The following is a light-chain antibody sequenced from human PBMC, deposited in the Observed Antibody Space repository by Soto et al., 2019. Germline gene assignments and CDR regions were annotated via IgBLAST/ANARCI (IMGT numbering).Light chain of an antibody. J-gene: IGKJ4*01. CDR2: DAF. Sequence: DIQMTQPPSSLSASVGERATITCPASQDISNRLNWYQQKPGKAPKLLINDAFNLEAGDPSRFSGSGSGTDFTVNIGSLQREDIATYYCQQYVNLVTFGGGTKLEIK. CDR1: QDISNR. CDR3: QQYVNLVT. V-gene: IGKV1-33*01.